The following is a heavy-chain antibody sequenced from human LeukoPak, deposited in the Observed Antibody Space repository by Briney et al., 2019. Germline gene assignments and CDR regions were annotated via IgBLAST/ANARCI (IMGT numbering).Heavy chain of an antibody. CDR1: GGSISSYY. D-gene: IGHD2-21*01. Sequence: SETLSLTCTVSGGSISSYYWSWIRQPPGKGLEWIGYIYYSGSTNYNPSLKSRVTISVDTSKNQFSLKLSSVTAADTAVYYCARLVASITSFDYWGQGTLVTVSS. CDR2: IYYSGST. J-gene: IGHJ4*02. CDR3: ARLVASITSFDY. V-gene: IGHV4-59*08.